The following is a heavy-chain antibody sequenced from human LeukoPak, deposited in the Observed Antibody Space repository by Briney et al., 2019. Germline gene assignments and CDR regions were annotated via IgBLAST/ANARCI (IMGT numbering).Heavy chain of an antibody. V-gene: IGHV1-46*01. Sequence: GASVKVSCKASGYTFTSYYMHWVRQAPGQGLEWMGIINPSGGSTSYAQKFQGRVTMTRDTSTSTVYMELSSLRSEDAAVYYCAGDYGDYRLDYWGQGTLVTVSS. D-gene: IGHD4-17*01. J-gene: IGHJ4*02. CDR3: AGDYGDYRLDY. CDR2: INPSGGST. CDR1: GYTFTSYY.